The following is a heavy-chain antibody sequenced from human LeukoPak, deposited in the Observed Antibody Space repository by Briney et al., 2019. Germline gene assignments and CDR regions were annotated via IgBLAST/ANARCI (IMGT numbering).Heavy chain of an antibody. Sequence: SQTLSLTCALSADILSITSVAWDWLRQSPSRGLEWLGSSYYTSNYNYEYAVSVKSRMTINADTSKNQFSLQLNSVTPEDTAVYYCVRGAADGARWGAFDFWGLGTLVTVSS. V-gene: IGHV6-1*01. D-gene: IGHD6-13*01. J-gene: IGHJ3*01. CDR3: VRGAADGARWGAFDF. CDR2: SYYTSNYNY. CDR1: ADILSITSVA.